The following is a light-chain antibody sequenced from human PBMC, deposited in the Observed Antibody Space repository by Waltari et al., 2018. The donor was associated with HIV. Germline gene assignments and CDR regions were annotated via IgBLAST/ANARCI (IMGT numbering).Light chain of an antibody. V-gene: IGLV1-51*01. CDR3: GTWDSSLSAGV. CDR1: SSNIGNNY. CDR2: DKN. J-gene: IGLJ3*02. Sequence: QSVLTQPPSVSAAPGQKVTISCSGSSSNIGNNYVSWYQQLPGTAPKLLIYDKNKRPSGIPDRFSVSKSGTSATLGITGLQTGDEADYYCGTWDSSLSAGVFGGGTKLTVL.